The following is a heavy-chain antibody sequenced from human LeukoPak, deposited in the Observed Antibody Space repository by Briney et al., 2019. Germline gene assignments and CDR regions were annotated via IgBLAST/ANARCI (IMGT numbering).Heavy chain of an antibody. CDR3: VRHDSFIPF. V-gene: IGHV3-23*01. CDR1: GFTFTNYA. J-gene: IGHJ4*02. D-gene: IGHD3-16*02. CDR2: ISDTYGTT. Sequence: SGGSLRLSCAASGFTFTNYATTWVRQAPGKGLEWVSSISDTYGTTYYTDSVKGRCTISRDNSKNTVYLQLNNLRAEDTAIYFCVRHDSFIPFWGQGTLVTVSS.